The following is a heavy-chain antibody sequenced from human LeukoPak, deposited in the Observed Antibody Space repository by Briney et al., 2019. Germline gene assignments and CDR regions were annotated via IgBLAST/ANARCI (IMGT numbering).Heavy chain of an antibody. Sequence: GGSLRLSCAASGFTFSSYGMHWVRQAPGKGLEWVAVISYDGSNKYYADSVKGRFTISRDNSKNTLYLQMNSLRAEDTAVYYCAKYKSSGYSSGWYPQYYFDYWGQGTLVTVSS. V-gene: IGHV3-30*18. CDR3: AKYKSSGYSSGWYPQYYFDY. D-gene: IGHD6-19*01. CDR2: ISYDGSNK. J-gene: IGHJ4*02. CDR1: GFTFSSYG.